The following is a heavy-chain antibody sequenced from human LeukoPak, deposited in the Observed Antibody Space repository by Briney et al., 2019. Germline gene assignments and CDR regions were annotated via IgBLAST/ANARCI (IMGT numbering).Heavy chain of an antibody. J-gene: IGHJ6*02. CDR3: AKHYYGSGSLNYYYYGMDV. CDR1: GFTFDDYA. CDR2: ISGDGGST. V-gene: IGHV3-43*02. Sequence: GGSLRLSCAASGFTFDDYAMHWVRQAPGKGLEWVSLISGDGGSTYYADSVKGRFTISRDNSKNSLYLQMNSLRTEDTALYYCAKHYYGSGSLNYYYYGMDVWGQGTTITVSS. D-gene: IGHD3-10*01.